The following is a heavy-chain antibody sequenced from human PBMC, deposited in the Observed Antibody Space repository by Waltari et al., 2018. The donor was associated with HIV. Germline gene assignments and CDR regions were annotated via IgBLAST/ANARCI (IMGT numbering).Heavy chain of an antibody. J-gene: IGHJ4*02. CDR3: ASGYGGRNFDF. V-gene: IGHV3-33*01. Sequence: QVKLVESGGGVVQPGKSGRLSCVASGFTFSNYGLHGFRQAQGKGLEWVAIIWYDGSNKYYADSVKGRFTISRDNSRNTVYLQMDSVKVDDTAVYYCASGYGGRNFDFWGPGTPISVSS. CDR1: GFTFSNYG. CDR2: IWYDGSNK. D-gene: IGHD5-18*01.